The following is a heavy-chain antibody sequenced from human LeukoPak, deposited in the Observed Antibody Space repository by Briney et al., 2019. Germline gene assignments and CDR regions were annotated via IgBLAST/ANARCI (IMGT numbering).Heavy chain of an antibody. Sequence: PSETLSLTCTVSGGSISGYYWSWIRQPADKGLEWIGRFYTSERTNYNPSLKSRVTMSVDTSQNQFSLKLSSVTAADTAVYYCARSFFDPWGQGTLVTVSS. V-gene: IGHV4-4*07. CDR1: GGSISGYY. J-gene: IGHJ5*02. CDR3: ARSFFDP. CDR2: FYTSERT.